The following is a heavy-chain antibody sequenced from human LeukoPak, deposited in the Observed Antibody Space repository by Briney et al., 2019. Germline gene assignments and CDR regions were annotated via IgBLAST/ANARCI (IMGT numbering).Heavy chain of an antibody. D-gene: IGHD2-2*01. CDR1: GYTFTSYG. Sequence: GASVKVSCKASGYTFTSYGISWVRQAPGQGLEWMGWISAYNGNTNYAQKLQGRVTITADESTSTAYMELSSLRSEDTAVYYCASSACSSTSCYESYFDYWGQGTLVTVSS. CDR2: ISAYNGNT. J-gene: IGHJ4*02. CDR3: ASSACSSTSCYESYFDY. V-gene: IGHV1-18*01.